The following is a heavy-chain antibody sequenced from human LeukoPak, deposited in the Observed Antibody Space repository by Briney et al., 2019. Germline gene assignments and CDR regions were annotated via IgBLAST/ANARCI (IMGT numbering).Heavy chain of an antibody. Sequence: PGGSLRLSCVASGLTFRNSGMSWVRQAPGKGLEWVSDITGRGDIDYADSVKGRFTISIDNSKNTLYLQMNYLRVEDTAIYYCAKRGRDQLLCYFDYWGQGTRVTVSS. J-gene: IGHJ4*02. CDR2: ITGRGDI. CDR1: GLTFRNSG. CDR3: AKRGRDQLLCYFDY. V-gene: IGHV3-23*01. D-gene: IGHD2-2*01.